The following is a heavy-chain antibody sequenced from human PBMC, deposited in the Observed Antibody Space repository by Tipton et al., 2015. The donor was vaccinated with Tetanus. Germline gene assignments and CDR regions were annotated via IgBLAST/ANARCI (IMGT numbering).Heavy chain of an antibody. Sequence: SLRLSCEGSEFLFSSFGMHWVRQAPGKGLEWVALISHDGSHKDYADSVKGRFTISRDNSENTVSLQMNSLRPDDTGVYFCARLNSGSYPGWFDPWGQGTRLTVSS. CDR2: ISHDGSHK. CDR1: EFLFSSFG. D-gene: IGHD1-26*01. V-gene: IGHV3-30*03. CDR3: ARLNSGSYPGWFDP. J-gene: IGHJ5*02.